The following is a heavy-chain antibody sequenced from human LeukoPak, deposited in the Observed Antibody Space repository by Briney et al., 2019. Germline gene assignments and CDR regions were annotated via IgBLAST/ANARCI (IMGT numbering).Heavy chain of an antibody. CDR3: PRQRQRLAIVDV. V-gene: IGHV4-39*01. CDR1: RDSISTDDYY. J-gene: IGHJ4*02. CDR2: IYYTGAT. Sequence: SETLSLTCTVSRDSISTDDYYWGWIRQSPGKGPEWIGSIYYTGATYYNPSLKSRVSISVDTSKTQFSLNLSAVTASDTAIYYCPRQRQRLAIVDVWGQGTLVTVSS. D-gene: IGHD6-25*01.